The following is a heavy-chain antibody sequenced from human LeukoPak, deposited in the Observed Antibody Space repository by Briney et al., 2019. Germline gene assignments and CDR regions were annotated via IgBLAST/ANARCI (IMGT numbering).Heavy chain of an antibody. Sequence: ASVKVSCKASGYTFTDYYMHWVRQAPGQGLEWMGWINPHSGGTNYAQNFQGRVTMTRDTSISTAYMDLSRLRSDDTAVYYCARRLAAAGPESFDYWGQGTLVTVSS. CDR2: INPHSGGT. V-gene: IGHV1-2*02. J-gene: IGHJ4*02. CDR3: ARRLAAAGPESFDY. CDR1: GYTFTDYY. D-gene: IGHD6-13*01.